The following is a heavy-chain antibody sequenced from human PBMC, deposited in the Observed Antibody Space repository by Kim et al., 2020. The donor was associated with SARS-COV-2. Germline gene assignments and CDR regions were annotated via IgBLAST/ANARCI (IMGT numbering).Heavy chain of an antibody. J-gene: IGHJ4*02. Sequence: NYNPSLKSRVTISVDTSKNQFSLKLSSVTAADTAVYYCARGVRPRRAFDYWGQGTLVTVSS. D-gene: IGHD1-1*01. V-gene: IGHV4-34*01. CDR3: ARGVRPRRAFDY.